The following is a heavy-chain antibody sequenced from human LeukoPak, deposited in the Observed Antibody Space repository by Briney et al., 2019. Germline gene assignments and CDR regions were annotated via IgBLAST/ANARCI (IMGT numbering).Heavy chain of an antibody. CDR1: GSSFTSYW. CDR3: ARRGAARPFDY. J-gene: IGHJ4*02. Sequence: KCGASLQISCECSGSSFTSYWIGWVRQLPGKGLEWMGIIYPGDSDTRYSPSFQGQVTISADKSISTAYLQWSSLKASDTAMYYCARRGAARPFDYWGQGTLVTVSS. CDR2: IYPGDSDT. V-gene: IGHV5-51*01. D-gene: IGHD6-6*01.